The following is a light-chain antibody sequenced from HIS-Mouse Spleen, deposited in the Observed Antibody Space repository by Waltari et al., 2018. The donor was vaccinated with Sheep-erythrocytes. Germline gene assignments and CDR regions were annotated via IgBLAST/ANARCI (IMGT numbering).Light chain of an antibody. V-gene: IGLV3-21*03. CDR3: QVWDSSSDHVV. CDR1: NIGSKS. J-gene: IGLJ2*01. Sequence: SYVLTQPPSVSVAPGKTARITCGGNNIGSKSLHWYQQKPGQAPVLVVYDDSDRPSGIPERCSGSNAGNTATRTISRVEAGDEADYYCQVWDSSSDHVVFGGGTKLTVL. CDR2: DDS.